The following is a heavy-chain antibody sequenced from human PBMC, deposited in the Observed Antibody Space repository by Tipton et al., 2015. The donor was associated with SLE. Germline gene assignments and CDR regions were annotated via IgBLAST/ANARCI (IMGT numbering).Heavy chain of an antibody. V-gene: IGHV4-38-2*02. CDR2: IFHSGDA. CDR1: GSSISSYH. Sequence: TLSLTCAVSGSSISSYHWGWIRQPPGKGLEWMGSIFHSGDAYYNPSVKIRVPIAIETSKNQFSLQLTSMTAADTAVYYCVRDGFCRSGVCYRNWFDPWGPGSLVTVSS. J-gene: IGHJ5*02. CDR3: VRDGFCRSGVCYRNWFDP. D-gene: IGHD2-8*02.